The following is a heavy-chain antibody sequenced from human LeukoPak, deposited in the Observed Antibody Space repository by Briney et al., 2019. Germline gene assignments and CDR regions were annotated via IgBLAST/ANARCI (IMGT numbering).Heavy chain of an antibody. Sequence: GGSLRLSCAASGFMFSSYEMYWVRQAPGEGLEWVLYINPGGTTMYYADSVSGRFTISRDNAKNSLFLQMNSLRADDTAVYFCALLAVASDFDYWGQGSLVTVSS. V-gene: IGHV3-48*03. CDR3: ALLAVASDFDY. CDR1: GFMFSSYE. CDR2: INPGGTTM. D-gene: IGHD6-19*01. J-gene: IGHJ4*02.